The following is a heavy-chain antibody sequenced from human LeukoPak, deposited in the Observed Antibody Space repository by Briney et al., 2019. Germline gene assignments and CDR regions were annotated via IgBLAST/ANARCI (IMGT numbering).Heavy chain of an antibody. CDR2: INPNSGGT. D-gene: IGHD3-9*01. Sequence: ASVKVSCKASRYTFTGYYMHWVRQAPGQGLEWMGWINPNSGGTNYAQKCQGWVTMTRDTSISTAYMELSRLRSDDTAVYYCARGLGRLASDYMDVWGKGTTVTVSS. CDR3: ARGLGRLASDYMDV. CDR1: RYTFTGYY. J-gene: IGHJ6*03. V-gene: IGHV1-2*04.